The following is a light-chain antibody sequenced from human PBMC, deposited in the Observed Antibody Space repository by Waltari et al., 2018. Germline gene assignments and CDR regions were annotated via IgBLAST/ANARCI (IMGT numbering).Light chain of an antibody. CDR3: QQYDSSLYT. V-gene: IGKV3-20*01. J-gene: IGKJ2*01. Sequence: EIVLTQSPGTLSLSPGNRATLSCRDSRGVSSSSLAWYQQKPGQAPRLLIYGASTRATGIPDRFSGSGSGTDFTLTISRLEPEDFAVYYCQQYDSSLYTFGQGTKLEI. CDR2: GAS. CDR1: RGVSSSS.